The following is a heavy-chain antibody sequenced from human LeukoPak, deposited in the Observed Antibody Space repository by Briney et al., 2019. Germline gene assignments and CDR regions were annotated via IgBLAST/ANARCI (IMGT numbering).Heavy chain of an antibody. CDR1: GFTFSNYA. Sequence: PGGSLRLSCAASGFTFSNYAMSWVRQAPGEGLEWVSAISGSGRSTYYADSVKGRFTISRDNSKNTLYLQMNSLRAEDTALYYCAKDGFSSSWYNWFDPWGQGTLVTVSS. J-gene: IGHJ5*02. D-gene: IGHD6-13*01. CDR3: AKDGFSSSWYNWFDP. V-gene: IGHV3-23*01. CDR2: ISGSGRST.